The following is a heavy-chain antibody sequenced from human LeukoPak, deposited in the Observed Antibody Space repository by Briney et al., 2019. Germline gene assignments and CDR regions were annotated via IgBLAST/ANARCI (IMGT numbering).Heavy chain of an antibody. CDR2: INPSGGST. Sequence: ASVKVSCKASGYTFTSYYMHWVRQAPGQGLEWMGIINPSGGSTSYAQKFQGRVTMTRDTSTSTVYMELSSLRSEDTAVYYCAKDRSDDSRWYVGSHWGQGTLVTVSS. V-gene: IGHV1-46*01. J-gene: IGHJ4*02. CDR3: AKDRSDDSRWYVGSH. CDR1: GYTFTSYY. D-gene: IGHD6-13*01.